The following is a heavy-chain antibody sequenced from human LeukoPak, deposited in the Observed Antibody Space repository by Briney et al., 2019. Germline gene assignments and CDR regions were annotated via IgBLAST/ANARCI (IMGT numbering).Heavy chain of an antibody. CDR1: EYTFTGHD. D-gene: IGHD3-10*01. Sequence: ASVKVSCKASEYTFTGHDINWVRQAPGHGPEWMGWISNHNGNTKYAQKFQDRITVTTETSTGTASMELRSLKPDDTGIYYCTRGVALATVYYFDFWGRGTQVTVAS. J-gene: IGHJ4*02. V-gene: IGHV1-18*01. CDR3: TRGVALATVYYFDF. CDR2: ISNHNGNT.